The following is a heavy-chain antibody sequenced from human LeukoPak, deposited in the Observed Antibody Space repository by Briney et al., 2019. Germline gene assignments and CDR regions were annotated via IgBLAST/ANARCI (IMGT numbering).Heavy chain of an antibody. V-gene: IGHV1-69*05. J-gene: IGHJ4*02. Sequence: ASVKVSCKASGGTFSSYAISWVRQAPGQGLEWMGGIIPIFGTANYAQKFQGRVTITTDESTSTAYMELSSPRSEDTAVYYCARDSPPYSSRAYYFDYWGQGTLVTVPS. CDR1: GGTFSSYA. CDR3: ARDSPPYSSRAYYFDY. D-gene: IGHD6-13*01. CDR2: IIPIFGTA.